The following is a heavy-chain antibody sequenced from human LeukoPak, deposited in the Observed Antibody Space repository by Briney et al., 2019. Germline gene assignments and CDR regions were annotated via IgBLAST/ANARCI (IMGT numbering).Heavy chain of an antibody. CDR2: ISYDGSNK. D-gene: IGHD2-15*01. V-gene: IGHV3-30*03. CDR1: GFTFSSYG. J-gene: IGHJ4*02. CDR3: ARDRGHCSGGNCYSYFDS. Sequence: GGSLRLSCAASGFTFSSYGMHWVRQAPGKGLEWVAVISYDGSNKYYADSVKGRFTISRDNSKNTLYLQMNSLRAEGTAVYYCARDRGHCSGGNCYSYFDSWGQGTLVTVSS.